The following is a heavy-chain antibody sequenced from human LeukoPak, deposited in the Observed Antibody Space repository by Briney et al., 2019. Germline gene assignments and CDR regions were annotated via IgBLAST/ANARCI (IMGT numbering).Heavy chain of an antibody. CDR2: INHSGST. J-gene: IGHJ4*02. V-gene: IGHV4-34*01. D-gene: IGHD2-15*01. CDR1: GGSFGGYY. Sequence: SETLSLTCAVYGGSFGGYYWSWIRQPPGKGLEWIGEINHSGSTNYNPSLKSRVTISVDTSKNQFSLKLSSVTAADTAVYYCARHGGYCSGGSCYPHDYWGQGTLVTVSS. CDR3: ARHGGYCSGGSCYPHDY.